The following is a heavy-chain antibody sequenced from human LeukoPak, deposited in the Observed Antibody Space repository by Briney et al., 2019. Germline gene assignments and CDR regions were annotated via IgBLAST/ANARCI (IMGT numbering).Heavy chain of an antibody. D-gene: IGHD5-18*01. CDR2: IKQDGSEK. CDR3: ARDLSGVAGYTYGRGIDY. V-gene: IGHV3-7*01. CDR1: GFTFTRYW. Sequence: GGSLRLSCIASGFTFTRYWMTWVRQAPGKGLEWVANIKQDGSEKNYVDSVKGRFTISRDNAKTSLYPQMNSLRAEDTAVYYCARDLSGVAGYTYGRGIDYWGQGTLVTVSS. J-gene: IGHJ4*02.